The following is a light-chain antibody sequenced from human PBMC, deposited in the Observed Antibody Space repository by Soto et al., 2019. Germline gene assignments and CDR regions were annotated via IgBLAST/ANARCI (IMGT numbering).Light chain of an antibody. Sequence: DIVMTQSPDSLAVSLGERATINYKSSQNVLYSSNNKNYLAWYQQKLGQPPKLLIRWASTRESGVPDRFSGSGSGTDFTLTISSLQAEDVAVYYCQQYYSTPWTFGQGTKVEIK. CDR2: WAS. CDR1: QNVLYSSNNKNY. CDR3: QQYYSTPWT. J-gene: IGKJ1*01. V-gene: IGKV4-1*01.